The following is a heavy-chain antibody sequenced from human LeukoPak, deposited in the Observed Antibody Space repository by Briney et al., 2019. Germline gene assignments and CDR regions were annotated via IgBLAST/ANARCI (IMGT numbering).Heavy chain of an antibody. Sequence: GGSLRLSCAVSGFTFSDYYMSWIRQAPGKGLEWGSYISSGGSTISHADSVKGRFTISRDNAENSLYLQMNSLRAEDTAVYYCARRAAAGRCLDYWGQGTLVTVSS. D-gene: IGHD6-13*01. V-gene: IGHV3-11*01. J-gene: IGHJ4*02. CDR2: ISSGGSTI. CDR3: ARRAAAGRCLDY. CDR1: GFTFSDYY.